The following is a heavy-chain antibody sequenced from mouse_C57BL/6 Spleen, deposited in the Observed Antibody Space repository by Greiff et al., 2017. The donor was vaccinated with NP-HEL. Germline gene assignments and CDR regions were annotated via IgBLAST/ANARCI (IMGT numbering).Heavy chain of an antibody. D-gene: IGHD3-3*01. CDR1: GFTFSSYG. Sequence: EVQLVESGGDLVKPGGSLKLSCAASGFTFSSYGMSWVRQTPDKRLEWVATISSVGSYTYYPDSVKGRFTISRDNAKNTLYLQMSSLKSEDTAMYYWARREGTGFAYWGQGTLVTVSA. CDR2: ISSVGSYT. CDR3: ARREGTGFAY. V-gene: IGHV5-6*01. J-gene: IGHJ3*01.